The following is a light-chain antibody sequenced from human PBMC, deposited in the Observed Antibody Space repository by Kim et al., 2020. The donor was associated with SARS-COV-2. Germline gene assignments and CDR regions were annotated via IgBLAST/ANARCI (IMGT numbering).Light chain of an antibody. CDR2: AAS. J-gene: IGKJ5*01. Sequence: PSPSSLSASTGDRVTITCRASQGISSYLAWYQQKPGKAPKLLIYAASTLQSGVPSRFSGSGSGTDFTLTISCLQSEDFATYYCQQYYSYPITFRQGTRLEIK. CDR1: QGISSY. V-gene: IGKV1-8*01. CDR3: QQYYSYPIT.